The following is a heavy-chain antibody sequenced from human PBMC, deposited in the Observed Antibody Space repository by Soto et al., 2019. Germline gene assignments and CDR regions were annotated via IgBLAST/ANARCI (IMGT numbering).Heavy chain of an antibody. Sequence: ASVKVSCKASGYTFTSYGISWVRQAPGQGLEWMGWISAYNGDTNYAQKLQGRVTMTTDTSTSTAYMELRSLRSDDTAVYYCATAEPRIASLFNWFDPWGQGTLVTVSS. D-gene: IGHD6-13*01. CDR2: ISAYNGDT. V-gene: IGHV1-18*01. CDR3: ATAEPRIASLFNWFDP. CDR1: GYTFTSYG. J-gene: IGHJ5*02.